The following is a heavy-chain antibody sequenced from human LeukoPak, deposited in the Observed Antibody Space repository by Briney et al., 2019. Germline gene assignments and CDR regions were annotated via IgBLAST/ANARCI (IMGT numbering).Heavy chain of an antibody. D-gene: IGHD5-24*01. J-gene: IGHJ4*02. Sequence: ASETLSLTCAVSGYSISNGYYWGWIRQPPGKGLEWIGSIYHSGSTYYNPSLKSRVTISVDTSKNQFSLKLSSVTAADTAVYYCARRMGTFFDYWGQGTLVTVSS. CDR3: ARRMGTFFDY. CDR1: GYSISNGYY. V-gene: IGHV4-38-2*01. CDR2: IYHSGST.